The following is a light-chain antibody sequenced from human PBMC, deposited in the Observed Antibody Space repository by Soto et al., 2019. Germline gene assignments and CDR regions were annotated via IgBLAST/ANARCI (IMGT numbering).Light chain of an antibody. V-gene: IGLV2-14*01. Sequence: QSALTQPASVSGSPGQSITISCSGTSSDIGAYNYVSWYQQNPGKAPKLMIYEVSNRPSGVSNRFSGSKSGNMASLTISGLQAEDGADYYCSSYTINRTYVFGTGTKVTVL. CDR2: EVS. J-gene: IGLJ1*01. CDR3: SSYTINRTYV. CDR1: SSDIGAYNY.